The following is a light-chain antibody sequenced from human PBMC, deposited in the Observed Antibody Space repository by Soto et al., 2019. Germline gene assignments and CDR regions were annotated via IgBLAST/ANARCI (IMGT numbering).Light chain of an antibody. CDR1: QSISSW. CDR2: GAS. J-gene: IGKJ5*01. V-gene: IGKV1-5*01. CDR3: QQCNSYART. Sequence: DIQMAQSPSTLSASLGDRVTITCLSRQSISSWLTWYQKKPGKAPKLLIYGASNFGSGVPSRFSGSGSRREFILTICGMQPDGVVTYYCQQCNSYARTFRQGTRLEI.